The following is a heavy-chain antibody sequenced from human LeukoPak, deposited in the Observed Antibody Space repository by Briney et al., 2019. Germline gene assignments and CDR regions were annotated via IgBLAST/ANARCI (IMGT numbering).Heavy chain of an antibody. Sequence: NPSETLSLTCTVSGGSISSYYWSWIRQPPGKGLEWIGYIYYSGSTNYNPSLKSRVTISVDTSKNQFSLKLSSVTAADTAVYYCARGGRSSDYYDSSGYYYRYWGQGTLVTVSS. V-gene: IGHV4-59*01. CDR1: GGSISSYY. CDR2: IYYSGST. CDR3: ARGGRSSDYYDSSGYYYRY. J-gene: IGHJ4*02. D-gene: IGHD3-22*01.